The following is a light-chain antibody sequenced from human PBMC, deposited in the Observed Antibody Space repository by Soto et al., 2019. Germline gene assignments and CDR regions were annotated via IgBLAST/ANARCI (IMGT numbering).Light chain of an antibody. J-gene: IGKJ1*01. CDR3: QQSYNMPRT. Sequence: DIQMTQSPSSLSASVGDRVTISCRASQSISFYLNWYRQKPGKAPKLLIYTASNVQSGVPSRISGSGSGTDSTLTISSLQPEDFATYYCQQSYNMPRTFGQGTKVDIK. CDR2: TAS. V-gene: IGKV1-39*01. CDR1: QSISFY.